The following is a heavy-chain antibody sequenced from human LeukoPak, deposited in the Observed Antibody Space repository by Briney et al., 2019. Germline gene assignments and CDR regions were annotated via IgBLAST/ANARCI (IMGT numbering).Heavy chain of an antibody. CDR2: IRYDGSNK. CDR3: AKGGYYDSGGYSANVPFDY. D-gene: IGHD3-22*01. V-gene: IGHV3-30*02. Sequence: GGSLRLSCAASGFTFSSYGMHWVRQAPGKGLEWVAFIRYDGSNKYYADSVEGRFTVSRDNSKNTLYLQMNSLRAEDTAVYYCAKGGYYDSGGYSANVPFDYWGQGTLVTVSS. CDR1: GFTFSSYG. J-gene: IGHJ4*02.